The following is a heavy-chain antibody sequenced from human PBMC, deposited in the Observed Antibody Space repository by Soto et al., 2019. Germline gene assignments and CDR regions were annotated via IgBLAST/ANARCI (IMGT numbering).Heavy chain of an antibody. CDR3: AKGIAYYYDSSGYQLFDY. J-gene: IGHJ4*02. CDR2: ISGSGGST. Sequence: GSLRLSCAASGFTFSSYAMSWVRQAPGKGLEWVSAISGSGGSTNYADSVKGRFTISRDNSKNTLYLQMNSLRAEDTAVYYCAKGIAYYYDSSGYQLFDYWGQGTLVTVSS. D-gene: IGHD3-22*01. CDR1: GFTFSSYA. V-gene: IGHV3-23*01.